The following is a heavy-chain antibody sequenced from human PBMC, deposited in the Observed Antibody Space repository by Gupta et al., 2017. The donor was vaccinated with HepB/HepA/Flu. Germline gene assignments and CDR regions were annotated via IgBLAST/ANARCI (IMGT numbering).Heavy chain of an antibody. D-gene: IGHD2-21*01. J-gene: IGHJ4*01. CDR2: MRYGGGN. Sequence: HVQLQELTPRLAKPAQTLSLTCTVSAGSIANEDYYWNWVRQYPGKGLEWIGYMRYGGGNSISATRKRRVTFSVDTYKNQGGLRLSNVTAVATDGYYCTKMAVCGGHCDKGFDCWGQGTLVTVSS. CDR1: AGSIANEDYY. V-gene: IGHV4-31*03. CDR3: TKMAVCGGHCDKGFDC.